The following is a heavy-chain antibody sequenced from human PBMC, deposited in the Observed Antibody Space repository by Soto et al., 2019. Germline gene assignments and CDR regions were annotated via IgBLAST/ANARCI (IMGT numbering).Heavy chain of an antibody. D-gene: IGHD2-8*01. V-gene: IGHV4-34*01. CDR3: ARGVYCTNGVCGKRFDP. J-gene: IGHJ5*02. CDR2: INHSGST. Sequence: SETLSLTCAAYGGSFSGYYWSWIRQPPGKGLEWIGEINHSGSTNYNPSLKSRVTISVDTSKNQFSLKLSSVTAADTAVYYCARGVYCTNGVCGKRFDPWGQGTLVTVSS. CDR1: GGSFSGYY.